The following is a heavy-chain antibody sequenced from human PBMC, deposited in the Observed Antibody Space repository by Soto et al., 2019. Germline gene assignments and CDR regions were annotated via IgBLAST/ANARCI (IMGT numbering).Heavy chain of an antibody. Sequence: QVQLVQSGAEVKKPGASVKISCKASGYSFMTYAIHWVRQAPGQGLEWMGWINPGNGNTEYSQKFQGRVTITRDTPATTAYMEMSSLRSEDTAAYYCARVRLLWYGELSNWGQGPLVIVSS. V-gene: IGHV1-3*01. D-gene: IGHD3-10*01. CDR1: GYSFMTYA. J-gene: IGHJ4*02. CDR2: INPGNGNT. CDR3: ARVRLLWYGELSN.